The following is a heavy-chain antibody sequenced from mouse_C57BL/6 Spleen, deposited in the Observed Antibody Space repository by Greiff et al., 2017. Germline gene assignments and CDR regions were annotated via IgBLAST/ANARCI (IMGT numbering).Heavy chain of an antibody. J-gene: IGHJ4*01. CDR3: ARSGVWYYGSSSKGGYAMDY. Sequence: EVQLQQSGPVLVKPGASVKMSCKASGYTFTDYYMNWVKQSHGKSLEWIGVINPYNGGTSYNQKFKGKATLTVDKSSSTAYMELNSLTSEDSAVYYCARSGVWYYGSSSKGGYAMDYWGQGTSVTVSS. D-gene: IGHD1-1*01. CDR2: INPYNGGT. V-gene: IGHV1-19*01. CDR1: GYTFTDYY.